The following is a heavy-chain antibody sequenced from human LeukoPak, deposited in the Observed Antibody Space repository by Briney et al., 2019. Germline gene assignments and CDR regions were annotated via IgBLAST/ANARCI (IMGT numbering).Heavy chain of an antibody. Sequence: ASAKVSRKVSGYTLTELSTHCVRQAPRKGLEWMGGFDPEDGETIYAQTFQGGVTMTDDTSTYTAYMELSSLRSEDTAVYHCATVDCSGGSCYLDYWGKGTLVTVSS. CDR2: FDPEDGET. V-gene: IGHV1-24*01. CDR3: ATVDCSGGSCYLDY. J-gene: IGHJ4*02. CDR1: GYTLTELS. D-gene: IGHD2-15*01.